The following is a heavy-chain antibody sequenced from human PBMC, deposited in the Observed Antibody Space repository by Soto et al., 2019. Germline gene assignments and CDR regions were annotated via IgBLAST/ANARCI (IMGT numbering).Heavy chain of an antibody. J-gene: IGHJ6*02. CDR3: ARAGYYDFWSGSSYYYGMDV. Sequence: ASVKVSCKASGYTFTSYDINWVRQATGQGLEWMGWMNPNSGNTGYAQKFQGRVTMTRNTSISTAYMELSSLRSEDTAVYYCARAGYYDFWSGSSYYYGMDVWGQGTTVTVS. CDR1: GYTFTSYD. CDR2: MNPNSGNT. D-gene: IGHD3-3*01. V-gene: IGHV1-8*01.